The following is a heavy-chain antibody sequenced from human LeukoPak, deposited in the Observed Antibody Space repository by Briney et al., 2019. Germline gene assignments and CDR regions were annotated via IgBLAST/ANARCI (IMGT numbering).Heavy chain of an antibody. CDR1: GGSISSGSYS. Sequence: SETLSLTCTVSGGSISSGSYSWSWIRQPAGRGLEWIGRIYTSGNINYNPSLKRRVTISLDTSKNQFSLKLSSVTAADTAVYYCARVGQWLVSSFFDYWGQGTLVTVSS. CDR3: ARVGQWLVSSFFDY. J-gene: IGHJ4*02. V-gene: IGHV4-61*02. D-gene: IGHD6-19*01. CDR2: IYTSGNI.